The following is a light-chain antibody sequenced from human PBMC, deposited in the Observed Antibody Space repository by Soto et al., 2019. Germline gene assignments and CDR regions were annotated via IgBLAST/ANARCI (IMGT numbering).Light chain of an antibody. CDR1: QSVSRN. CDR3: QQHNNWPLT. J-gene: IGKJ4*01. CDR2: GAS. Sequence: VVLTQSPATLSLSPGDTATLSCGASQSVSRNLAWYQQKPGQAPRLLVYGASTRATGIPARFSGSGSGTQFTLTITSLQSEDFAVYYCQQHNNWPLTFGGGTKVDIK. V-gene: IGKV3-15*01.